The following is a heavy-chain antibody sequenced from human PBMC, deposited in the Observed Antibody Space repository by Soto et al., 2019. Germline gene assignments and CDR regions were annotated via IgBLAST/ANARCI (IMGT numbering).Heavy chain of an antibody. D-gene: IGHD1-1*01. CDR2: INGYNGNT. CDR1: GYSFTNYG. J-gene: IGHJ4*02. V-gene: IGHV1-18*01. CDR3: AASTATSSL. Sequence: QVPLVQSGAEVKKPGASVKVSCKASGYSFTNYGFSWVRQAPGQGLEWMGWINGYNGNTNYAPKLQGRFTMTTDTSTSTAYMELGSLTSDDTAVCFCAASTATSSLWGQGTLVTVSS.